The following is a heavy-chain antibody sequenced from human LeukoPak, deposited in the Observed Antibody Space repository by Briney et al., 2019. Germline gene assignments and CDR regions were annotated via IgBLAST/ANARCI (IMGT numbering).Heavy chain of an antibody. V-gene: IGHV1-69*13. CDR1: GGTFSSYD. D-gene: IGHD3-9*01. J-gene: IGHJ6*04. CDR3: ARDEPAPNYDILTGYYRNYYYGMDV. Sequence: SVKVSCKASGGTFSSYDINWVRQAPGQGLEWMGGIIPIFGTANYAQKFQGRVTITADESTSTAYMELSSLRSEDTAVYYCARDEPAPNYDILTGYYRNYYYGMDVWGKGTTVTVSS. CDR2: IIPIFGTA.